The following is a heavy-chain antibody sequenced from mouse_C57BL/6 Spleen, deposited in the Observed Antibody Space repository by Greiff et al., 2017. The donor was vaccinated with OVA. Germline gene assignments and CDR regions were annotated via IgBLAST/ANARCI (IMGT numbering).Heavy chain of an antibody. Sequence: VKLQQSGAELAKPGASVKLSCKASGYTFTSYWMHWVKQRPGQGLEWIGYINPSSGYTKYNQKFKDKATLTADKSSSTAYMQLSSLTYEDSADYCCGRWDTTVLFDYWGQGTTLTVSS. CDR3: GRWDTTVLFDY. CDR2: INPSSGYT. V-gene: IGHV1-7*01. J-gene: IGHJ2*01. CDR1: GYTFTSYW. D-gene: IGHD1-1*01.